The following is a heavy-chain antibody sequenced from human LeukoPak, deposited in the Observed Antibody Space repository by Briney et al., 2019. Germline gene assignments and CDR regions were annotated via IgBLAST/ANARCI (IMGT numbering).Heavy chain of an antibody. CDR3: ARGTTVLDY. CDR1: GFTFSSYN. Sequence: PGGSLRLSCAASGFTFSSYNMNWVRQAPGKGLEWVSYISSRSIPIYYTDSVKGRFTTSRDNAKNSLYLQMNSLRDEDTAVYYCARGTTVLDYWGQGTLVTVSS. J-gene: IGHJ4*02. V-gene: IGHV3-48*02. CDR2: ISSRSIPI. D-gene: IGHD1-1*01.